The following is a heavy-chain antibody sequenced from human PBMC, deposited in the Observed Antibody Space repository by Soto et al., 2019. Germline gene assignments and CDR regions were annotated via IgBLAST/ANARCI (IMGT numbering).Heavy chain of an antibody. D-gene: IGHD2-8*01. CDR2: NYYSGST. CDR1: GGSITSGEYY. Sequence: SETLSLTCTISGGSITSGEYYWSWLRHPPGKGLEWIGYNYYSGSTYYNPSLGSRFTRSIDTSKNQFSLKLSSVTAADTAAYYSPWERAPRYLHHKWSVNWGPGTLVAVST. J-gene: IGHJ4*01. CDR3: PWERAPRYLHHKWSVN. V-gene: IGHV4-30-4*01.